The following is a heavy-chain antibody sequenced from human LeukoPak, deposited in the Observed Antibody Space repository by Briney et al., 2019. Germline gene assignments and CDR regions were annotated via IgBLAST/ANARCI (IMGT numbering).Heavy chain of an antibody. CDR3: AKEVVRGGAAAGTAFDY. V-gene: IGHV3-23*01. Sequence: GGSLRLSCAASGFTFSSYAMSWVRQAPGKGLEWVSAISGSGGSTYYADSVKGRFTISRDNSKNTLYLQMNSLRAEDTAVYYCAKEVVRGGAAAGTAFDYWGQGTLVTVSS. CDR1: GFTFSSYA. J-gene: IGHJ4*02. D-gene: IGHD6-13*01. CDR2: ISGSGGST.